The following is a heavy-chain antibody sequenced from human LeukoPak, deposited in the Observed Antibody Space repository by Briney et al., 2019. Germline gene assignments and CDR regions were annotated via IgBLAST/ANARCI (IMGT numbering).Heavy chain of an antibody. CDR1: AFTFSSFW. J-gene: IGHJ4*02. CDR2: IDTDGSRT. V-gene: IGHV3-74*01. D-gene: IGHD3-10*01. CDR3: TKDYGSGAYLDY. Sequence: GRCLRLSCAVAAFTFSSFWMHWVRQPPRQGLLWDSRIDTDGSRTGYADSVTGRSTISRDNAKKTRYLQMNNLRADVTAVYYCTKDYGSGAYLDYWRQGTLVSDCS.